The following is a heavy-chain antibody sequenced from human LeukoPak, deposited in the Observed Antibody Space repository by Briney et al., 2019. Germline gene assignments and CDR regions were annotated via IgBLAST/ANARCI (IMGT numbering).Heavy chain of an antibody. CDR3: ARAGGILMDCSDASCYGPVDS. Sequence: GASVKVSCKASGGTFSSYAFSWVRQAPGQGLEWMGGIIPIFDTTNYAQKFQGRVTITADESTTTAYMELSSLTFEDTAVYYCARAGGILMDCSDASCYGPVDSWGTGILVTVSS. J-gene: IGHJ4*02. V-gene: IGHV1-69*13. D-gene: IGHD2-2*01. CDR2: IIPIFDTT. CDR1: GGTFSSYA.